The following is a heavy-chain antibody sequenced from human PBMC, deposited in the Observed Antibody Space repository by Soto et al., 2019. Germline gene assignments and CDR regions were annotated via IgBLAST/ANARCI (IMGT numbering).Heavy chain of an antibody. CDR1: GFTFSSYW. J-gene: IGHJ1*01. CDR2: ISYDGSNK. Sequence: QPGGSLRLSCAASGFTFSSYWMSWVRQAPGKGLEWVAVISYDGSNKYYADSVKGRFTISRDNSKNTLYLQMNSLRAEDTAVYYCARDGGGDTMILEYFQHWGQGTLVTVSS. V-gene: IGHV3-30-3*01. D-gene: IGHD3-22*01. CDR3: ARDGGGDTMILEYFQH.